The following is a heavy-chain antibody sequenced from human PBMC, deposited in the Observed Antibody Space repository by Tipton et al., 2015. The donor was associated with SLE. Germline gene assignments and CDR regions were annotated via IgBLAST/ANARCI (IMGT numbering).Heavy chain of an antibody. CDR2: IYYSGST. D-gene: IGHD7-27*01. J-gene: IGHJ4*02. CDR3: ARETSWVDY. CDR1: GGSISSSHYY. Sequence: TLSLTCTVSGGSISSSHYYWGWIRQPPGKGLEWIGYIYYSGSTNYNPSLKSRVTISVDTSKNQFSLKLTSLTAADTAVYYCARETSWVDYWGQGTLVTVSS. V-gene: IGHV4-61*05.